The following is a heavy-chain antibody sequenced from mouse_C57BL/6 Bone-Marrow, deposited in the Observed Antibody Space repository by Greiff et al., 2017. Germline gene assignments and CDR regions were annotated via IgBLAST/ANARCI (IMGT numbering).Heavy chain of an antibody. CDR3: AKGSSSNYYAMDY. D-gene: IGHD1-1*01. V-gene: IGHV5-17*01. CDR2: ISSGSSTI. J-gene: IGHJ4*01. CDR1: GFTFSDYG. Sequence: EVQLMESGGGLVKPGGSLKLSCAASGFTFSDYGMHWVRQAPEKGLEWVAYISSGSSTIYYADTVKGRFTISRDNAKNTLFLQMTSLRSEDTAMYYCAKGSSSNYYAMDYWGQGTSVTVSS.